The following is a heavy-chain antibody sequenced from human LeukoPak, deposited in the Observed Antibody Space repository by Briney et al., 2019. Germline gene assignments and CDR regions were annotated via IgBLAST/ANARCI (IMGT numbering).Heavy chain of an antibody. Sequence: GGSLRLSCEGSGFPFSSDEMNWLRQAPGKGLEWVSHIDSSGVTISYADSVKGRFTISRDNAKNSIYLQMDSLRVEDTDIYYCARDSVGDLLDYWGQGAPVTVSS. D-gene: IGHD4-17*01. CDR2: IDSSGVTI. CDR3: ARDSVGDLLDY. CDR1: GFPFSSDE. J-gene: IGHJ4*02. V-gene: IGHV3-48*03.